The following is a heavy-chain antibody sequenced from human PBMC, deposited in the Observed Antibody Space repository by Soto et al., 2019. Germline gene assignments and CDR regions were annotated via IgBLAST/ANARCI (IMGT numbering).Heavy chain of an antibody. Sequence: EVQLVESGGGLVQPGGSLRLSCAASGFTVSSNYMSWVRQAPGKGLEWVSVIYSGGSTHDADSVKGRFTISRDTSKNTLYLQMISLRAEKTALYYCARVSPYYYDSSGYSAGYYYGMDVWGQGTTVTVSS. CDR1: GFTVSSNY. V-gene: IGHV3-66*01. D-gene: IGHD3-22*01. CDR3: ARVSPYYYDSSGYSAGYYYGMDV. CDR2: IYSGGST. J-gene: IGHJ6*02.